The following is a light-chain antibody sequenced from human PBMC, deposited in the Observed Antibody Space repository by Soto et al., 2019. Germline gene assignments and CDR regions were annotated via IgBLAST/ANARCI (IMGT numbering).Light chain of an antibody. J-gene: IGLJ1*01. CDR2: DVV. Sequence: QSVLTQPASVSGSPGQSITISCTGSSSDVGGHNSVAWYQHTPGKAPKLMIYDVVSRPSGVSSRFSGSRSGNTASLSISGLQAEDEADYYCFSPRGGESHVFGTGTKVTVL. CDR1: SSDVGGHNS. V-gene: IGLV2-14*01. CDR3: FSPRGGESHV.